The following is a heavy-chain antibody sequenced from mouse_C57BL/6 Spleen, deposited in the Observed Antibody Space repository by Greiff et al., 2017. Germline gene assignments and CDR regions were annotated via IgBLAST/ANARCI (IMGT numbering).Heavy chain of an antibody. J-gene: IGHJ3*01. CDR3: ARGSCGLGPWFAY. D-gene: IGHD1-1*02. CDR2: LNPSSGYT. Sequence: VQLQQSGAELAKPGASVKLSCKASGYTFTSYWMHWVKQRPGQGLGWIGYLNPSSGYTKYNQKFKDKATLTADKSSSNAYMQLISLTYEDSAVYYCARGSCGLGPWFAYWGQGTLVTVSA. V-gene: IGHV1-7*01. CDR1: GYTFTSYW.